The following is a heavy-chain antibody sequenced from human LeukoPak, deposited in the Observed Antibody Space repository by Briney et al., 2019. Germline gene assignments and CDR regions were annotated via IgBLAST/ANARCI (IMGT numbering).Heavy chain of an antibody. CDR2: TSGSGGST. CDR3: AKIFHTDGYYLGEHLFDA. J-gene: IGHJ5*02. V-gene: IGHV3-23*01. Sequence: PGGSLRLSCAASGFTFNNYAMSWVRQAPGKGPERLSATSGSGGSTTDADSVKGRFTTSRDNSKSTLYLQMNSLRAEDTAIYYCAKIFHTDGYYLGEHLFDAWGQGTLVTVSS. CDR1: GFTFNNYA. D-gene: IGHD3-22*01.